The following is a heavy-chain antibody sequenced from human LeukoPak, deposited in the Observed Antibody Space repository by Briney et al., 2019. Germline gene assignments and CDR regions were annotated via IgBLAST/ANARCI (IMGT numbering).Heavy chain of an antibody. Sequence: SVKVSCKASGGTFSSYAISWVRQAPGQGLEWMEGIIPIFGTANYAQKFQGRVTITADESTSTAYMELSSLRSEDTAVYYCARVSYSSSWHDGYWGQGTLVTVSS. J-gene: IGHJ4*02. CDR1: GGTFSSYA. CDR2: IIPIFGTA. CDR3: ARVSYSSSWHDGY. D-gene: IGHD6-13*01. V-gene: IGHV1-69*01.